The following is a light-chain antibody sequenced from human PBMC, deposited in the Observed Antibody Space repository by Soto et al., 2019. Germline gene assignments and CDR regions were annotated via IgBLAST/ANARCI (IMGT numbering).Light chain of an antibody. Sequence: QTVVTQPPSVSGAPGQRVAISCTGTSSNLGAGYDVHWYQQLPGTPPKLLIYGNSNRPSGVPDRFSGSKSGTSASLAITGLQAEDEADYYCQSYDSTLSGSKVVFGGGTQLTVL. CDR1: SSNLGAGYD. CDR2: GNS. V-gene: IGLV1-40*01. CDR3: QSYDSTLSGSKVV. J-gene: IGLJ7*01.